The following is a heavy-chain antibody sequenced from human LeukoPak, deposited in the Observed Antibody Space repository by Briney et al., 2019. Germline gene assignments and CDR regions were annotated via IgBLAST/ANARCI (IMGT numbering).Heavy chain of an antibody. J-gene: IGHJ5*02. Sequence: PGGSLRLSCAASGFTFSSYAMHWVRQAPGKGLEWVAVISYDGSNKYYADSVKGRFTISGDNSKNTLYLQMNSLRGEDTAVYYCARDGLLLGYGSGNWFDPWGQGTLVTVSS. CDR3: ARDGLLLGYGSGNWFDP. CDR1: GFTFSSYA. CDR2: ISYDGSNK. V-gene: IGHV3-30-3*01. D-gene: IGHD3-10*01.